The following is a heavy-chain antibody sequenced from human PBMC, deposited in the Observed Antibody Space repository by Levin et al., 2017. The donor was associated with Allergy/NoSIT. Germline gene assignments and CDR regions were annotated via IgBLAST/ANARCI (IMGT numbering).Heavy chain of an antibody. D-gene: IGHD3-10*01. CDR1: GFTFSSYG. J-gene: IGHJ4*02. Sequence: GGSLRLSCAASGFTFSSYGMHWVRQAPGKGLEWVAVIWYDGSNKYYADSVKGRFTISRDNSKNTLYLQMNSLRAEDTAVYYCARAPSPGFGESIGGYWGQGTLVTVSS. CDR2: IWYDGSNK. V-gene: IGHV3-33*01. CDR3: ARAPSPGFGESIGGY.